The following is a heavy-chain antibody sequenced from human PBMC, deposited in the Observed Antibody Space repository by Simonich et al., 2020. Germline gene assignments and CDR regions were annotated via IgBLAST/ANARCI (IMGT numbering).Heavy chain of an antibody. CDR1: GYTFTDYY. Sequence: EVQLVQSGAEVKKPGATVKISCKVSGYTFTDYYMHWVQQAPGKGMERMVLEEPEDVETRYAEKSQGRVTITADTSTDTAYMELSSLRSEDTAVYYCATGFEYSSSSWAFDIWGQGTMVTVSS. CDR3: ATGFEYSSSSWAFDI. D-gene: IGHD6-6*01. J-gene: IGHJ3*02. V-gene: IGHV1-69-2*01. CDR2: EEPEDVET.